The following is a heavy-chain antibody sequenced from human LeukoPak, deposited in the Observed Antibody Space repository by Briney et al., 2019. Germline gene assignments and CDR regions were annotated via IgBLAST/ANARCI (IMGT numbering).Heavy chain of an antibody. V-gene: IGHV4-59*08. CDR1: GGSINLYY. J-gene: IGHJ3*02. Sequence: SETLSLTCTVSGGSINLYYWSWIRQPPGKGLEWIGYISYTGGETNCNPSLKSRLTISVDTSKNQFSLMLTSVTAADTAVYYCARQPGGTAAFDIWAQGTMVTVSS. D-gene: IGHD1-14*01. CDR2: ISYTGGET. CDR3: ARQPGGTAAFDI.